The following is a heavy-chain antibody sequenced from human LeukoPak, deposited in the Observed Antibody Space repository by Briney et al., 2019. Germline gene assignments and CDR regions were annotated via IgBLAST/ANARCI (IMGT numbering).Heavy chain of an antibody. Sequence: GASVKVSCKASGYTFTSYGISWVRQAPGQGLEWMGWISAYNGNTNYAQKLQGRVTMTTDTSTSTAYMELRSLRPDDTAVYYCARDLGIQLWPLYYYYGMDVWGQGTTVTVSS. J-gene: IGHJ6*02. D-gene: IGHD5-18*01. CDR2: ISAYNGNT. V-gene: IGHV1-18*01. CDR1: GYTFTSYG. CDR3: ARDLGIQLWPLYYYYGMDV.